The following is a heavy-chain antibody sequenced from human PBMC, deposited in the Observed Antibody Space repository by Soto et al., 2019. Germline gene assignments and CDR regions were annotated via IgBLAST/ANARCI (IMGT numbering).Heavy chain of an antibody. CDR2: INHSGST. J-gene: IGHJ4*02. Sequence: QVQLQQWGAGLLKPSETLSLTCAVYGGSFSGYYWSWIRQPPGKGLEWIGEINHSGSTNYNPSPKSRVTISVDTSKNQFSLKLSSVTAADTAVYYCASGPTRTAYYFDYWGQGTLVTVSS. V-gene: IGHV4-34*01. CDR1: GGSFSGYY. CDR3: ASGPTRTAYYFDY. D-gene: IGHD2-21*01.